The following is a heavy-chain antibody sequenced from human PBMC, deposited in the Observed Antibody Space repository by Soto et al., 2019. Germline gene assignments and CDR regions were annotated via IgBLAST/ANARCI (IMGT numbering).Heavy chain of an antibody. D-gene: IGHD2-2*01. Sequence: EVQLVESGGGLVKPGGSLRLSCAASGFTFSNAWMSWVRQAPGKGLEWVGRIKSKTDGGTTEYAAPVKGRFTITRDDSKYTLNLQMNSLKTEDTAVYYCTPHHTNRLGRNAFDIWGQGTMVTVAS. V-gene: IGHV3-15*01. CDR1: GFTFSNAW. CDR2: IKSKTDGGTT. J-gene: IGHJ3*02. CDR3: TPHHTNRLGRNAFDI.